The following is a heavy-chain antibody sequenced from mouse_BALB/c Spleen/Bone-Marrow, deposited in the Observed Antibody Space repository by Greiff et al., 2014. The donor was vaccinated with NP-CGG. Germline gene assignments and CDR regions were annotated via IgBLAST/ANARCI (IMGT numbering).Heavy chain of an antibody. CDR2: INPYNDGT. CDR1: GYTFTSYV. CDR3: ARSEYFGSSYDY. D-gene: IGHD1-1*01. J-gene: IGHJ2*01. V-gene: IGHV1-14*01. Sequence: LVEPGASVKMSCKASGYTFTSYVMHWMKQKPGQGLEWIGYINPYNDGTKYNETFKGKATLTSDKSSSTAYMDLSSLTSEDSAVYFCARSEYFGSSYDYWGQGTTLTVSS.